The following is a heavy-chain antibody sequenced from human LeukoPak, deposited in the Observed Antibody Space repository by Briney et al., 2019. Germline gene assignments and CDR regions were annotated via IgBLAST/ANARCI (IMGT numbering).Heavy chain of an antibody. CDR3: ATETNGRHYDY. D-gene: IGHD1-14*01. V-gene: IGHV3-21*06. CDR2: IGPTGFDR. CDR1: GLTFSTSG. J-gene: IGHJ4*02. Sequence: MPGGSLRLSCTTSGLTFSTSGFNWLRQAPGKGLEWVASIGPTGFDRYHADSIKGRFTISRDNANNFLYLQMDSLRAEDTAVYYCATETNGRHYDYWGQGTLLTVSS.